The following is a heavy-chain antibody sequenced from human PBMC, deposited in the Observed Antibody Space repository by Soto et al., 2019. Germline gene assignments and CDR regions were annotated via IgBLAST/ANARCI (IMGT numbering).Heavy chain of an antibody. V-gene: IGHV3-30*03. Sequence: QVQLVESGGGVVQPGRSLRLSCAASGFTFSSYGMHWVRQAPGKGLEWVAVISYDGSNKYYADSVKGRFTISRDNSKNTLYLQMNSLRAEDTAVYYCATEDDFWSGHGDYWGQGTLVTVSS. CDR3: ATEDDFWSGHGDY. CDR2: ISYDGSNK. D-gene: IGHD3-3*01. CDR1: GFTFSSYG. J-gene: IGHJ4*02.